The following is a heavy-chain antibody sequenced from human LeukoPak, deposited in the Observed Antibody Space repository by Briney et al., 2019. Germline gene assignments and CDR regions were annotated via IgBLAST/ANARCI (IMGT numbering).Heavy chain of an antibody. J-gene: IGHJ5*02. CDR1: GFIFSDHY. Sequence: SGGSLRLSCVAAGFIFSDHYMDWVRQAPGKGLEWVGRTRNKVNSYTTEYAASVKGRFTISRDDSKNSVYLQMNSLKTEDTAMYYCARDELQRGYSYGLTSWGQGPLVTVSS. D-gene: IGHD5-18*01. V-gene: IGHV3-72*01. CDR3: ARDELQRGYSYGLTS. CDR2: TRNKVNSYTT.